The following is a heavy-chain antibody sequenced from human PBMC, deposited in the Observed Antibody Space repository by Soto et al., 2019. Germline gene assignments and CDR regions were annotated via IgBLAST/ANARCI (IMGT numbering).Heavy chain of an antibody. CDR1: GGSFSGYY. CDR3: ARGRVSSGYGGGARWFDP. J-gene: IGHJ5*02. D-gene: IGHD6-13*01. CDR2: INHSGSP. Sequence: PSETLSLTCAVYGGSFSGYYWSWIRQPPGKGLEWIGEINHSGSPNYNPPLKSRVTISVDTSKNQFSLKLSSVTAADTAVFYCARGRVSSGYGGGARWFDPWGQGTLVTVSS. V-gene: IGHV4-34*01.